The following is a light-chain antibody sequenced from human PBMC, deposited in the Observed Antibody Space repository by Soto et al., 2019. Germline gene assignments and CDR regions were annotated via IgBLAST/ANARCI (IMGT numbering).Light chain of an antibody. Sequence: ESVLTQSPGTLSLSPGERATLSCRASQSVSSNYLAWYQQKPGQAPRLLIYGASTRASGIPDRFSGSGSGTDFTLTISRLEPEDSAVYYCQQYGCSPTWTFGQGTKVEI. CDR2: GAS. J-gene: IGKJ1*01. V-gene: IGKV3-20*01. CDR3: QQYGCSPTWT. CDR1: QSVSSNY.